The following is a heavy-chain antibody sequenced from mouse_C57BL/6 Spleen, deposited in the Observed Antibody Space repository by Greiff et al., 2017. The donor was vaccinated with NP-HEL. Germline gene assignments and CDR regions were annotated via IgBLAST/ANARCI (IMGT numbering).Heavy chain of an antibody. J-gene: IGHJ4*01. Sequence: VQLQQSGAELVRPGTSVKVSCKASGYAFTNYLIEWVKQRPGQGLEWIGVINPGSGGTNYNEKFKGKATLTADKSSSTAYMQLSSLTSEDSAVYFCAKRGYYAMDCWGQGTSVTVAS. V-gene: IGHV1-54*01. CDR1: GYAFTNYL. CDR3: AKRGYYAMDC. CDR2: INPGSGGT.